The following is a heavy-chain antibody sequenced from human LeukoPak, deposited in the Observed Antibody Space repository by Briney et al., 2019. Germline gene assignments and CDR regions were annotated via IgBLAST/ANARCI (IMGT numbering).Heavy chain of an antibody. V-gene: IGHV4-59*08. J-gene: IGHJ6*02. Sequence: SETLSLTCTVSGGSITSSYWSWIRQPPGNGLEWIGYIDYSGSTNYNPSLKSRVTASVDTSKNQISLKLSSVTAADTAVYYCARSSMRRMDVWGPGTTVIVSS. CDR3: ARSSMRRMDV. CDR1: GGSITSSY. D-gene: IGHD6-25*01. CDR2: IDYSGST.